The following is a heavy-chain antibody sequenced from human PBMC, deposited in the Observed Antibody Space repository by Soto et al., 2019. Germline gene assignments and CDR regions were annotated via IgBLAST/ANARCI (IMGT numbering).Heavy chain of an antibody. V-gene: IGHV1-69*12. CDR1: GGTFSSYA. J-gene: IGHJ6*02. CDR3: ARPTGTKPSYYYYGMDV. Sequence: QVQLVQSGAEVKKPGSSVKVSCKASGGTFSSYAISWVRQAPGQGLEWMGGIIPIFGTANYAQKFQGRVTITADETTSTAYMELSSLRSEDTAVYYCARPTGTKPSYYYYGMDVWGQGTTVTVSS. CDR2: IIPIFGTA. D-gene: IGHD1-1*01.